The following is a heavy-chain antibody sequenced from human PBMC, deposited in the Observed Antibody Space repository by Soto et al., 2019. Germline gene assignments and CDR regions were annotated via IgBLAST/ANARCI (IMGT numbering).Heavy chain of an antibody. D-gene: IGHD3-10*01. CDR1: GCSIDRSNYY. CDR3: ARHFVAIVIKGWGY. CDR2: TYYNGNA. J-gene: IGHJ4*02. V-gene: IGHV4-39*01. Sequence: SETLSLTCNVFGCSIDRSNYYWDWLRQPPGKGLEWIGTTYYNGNAYYNPSLRSRVSMSVDTSKNQFSLKLISVTAADTAVYYCARHFVAIVIKGWGYWGQGKLVTVS.